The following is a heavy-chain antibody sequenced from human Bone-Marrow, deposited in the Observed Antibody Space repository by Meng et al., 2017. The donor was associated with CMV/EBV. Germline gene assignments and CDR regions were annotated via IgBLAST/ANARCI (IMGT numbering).Heavy chain of an antibody. V-gene: IGHV2-70*20. Sequence: SGSTLVKPTQTLTLTCTFSGFSLSTSGMCVSWVRQPPGKALEWLALIDWDDDKYYSTSLKTRLTISKDTSKNQVVLTMTNMDPVDTATYYCARIAGSGWIFDYWGQGTLVTVSS. J-gene: IGHJ4*02. CDR2: IDWDDDK. CDR3: ARIAGSGWIFDY. CDR1: GFSLSTSGMC. D-gene: IGHD6-19*01.